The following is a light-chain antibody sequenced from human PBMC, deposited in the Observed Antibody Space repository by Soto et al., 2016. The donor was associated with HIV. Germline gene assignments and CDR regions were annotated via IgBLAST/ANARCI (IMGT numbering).Light chain of an antibody. CDR2: DAS. J-gene: IGKJ3*01. CDR1: QDIGNS. CDR3: QXYKSXPYT. V-gene: IGKV1-16*02. Sequence: DIQMTQSPSSLSASVGDRVAITCRASQDIGNSLAWFQQKPGKAPKSLIYDASSLQSWVPSKFSGSGSGTEFTLTISSLQPEDIATYYCQXYKSXPYTFGPGTKVNIK.